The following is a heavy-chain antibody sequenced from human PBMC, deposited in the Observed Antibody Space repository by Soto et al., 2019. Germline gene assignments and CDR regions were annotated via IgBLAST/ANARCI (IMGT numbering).Heavy chain of an antibody. V-gene: IGHV5-51*01. Sequence: GESLKISCKGSGYSFTSYWIGWVRQMPGKGLEWMGIIYPGDSDTRYSPSFQGQVTISADKSISTAYLQWSSLKASDTAMYYCARGEGGLRFLEWLYGMDVWGQGSTVTVSS. CDR1: GYSFTSYW. CDR2: IYPGDSDT. J-gene: IGHJ6*02. D-gene: IGHD3-3*01. CDR3: ARGEGGLRFLEWLYGMDV.